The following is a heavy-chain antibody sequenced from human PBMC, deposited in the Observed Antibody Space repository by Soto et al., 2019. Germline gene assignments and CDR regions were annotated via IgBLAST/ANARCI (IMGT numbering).Heavy chain of an antibody. J-gene: IGHJ6*02. V-gene: IGHV4-34*01. CDR2: INHSGST. CDR1: GGSFSGYY. Sequence: TSETLSLTCAVYGGSFSGYYWSWIRQPPGKGLEWIGEINHSGSTNYNPSLKSRVTISVDTSKNQFSLKLSSVTAADTAVYYCARSNGASNWIYGMDVWGQGTTVTVSS. CDR3: ARSNGASNWIYGMDV. D-gene: IGHD1-1*01.